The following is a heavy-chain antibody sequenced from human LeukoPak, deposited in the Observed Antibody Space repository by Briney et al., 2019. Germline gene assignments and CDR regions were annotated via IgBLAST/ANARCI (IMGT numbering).Heavy chain of an antibody. D-gene: IGHD4-11*01. CDR1: GFTFRNYV. CDR3: ARDSTTLDY. CDR2: IKQDGSEK. J-gene: IGHJ4*02. V-gene: IGHV3-7*01. Sequence: GGSLRLSCVASGFTFRNYVMSWVRQAPGKGLEWVANIKQDGSEKYYVDSVEGRFTISRDNAKNSLYLQMNSLRAEDTAVYYCARDSTTLDYWGQGTLVTVSP.